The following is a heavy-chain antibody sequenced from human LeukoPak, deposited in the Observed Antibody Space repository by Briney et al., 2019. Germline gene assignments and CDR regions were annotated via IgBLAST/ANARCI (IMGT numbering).Heavy chain of an antibody. J-gene: IGHJ1*01. CDR3: AKGATVVVVTTIQY. D-gene: IGHD3-22*01. CDR2: ISGSGGST. CDR1: GFTFDDYA. Sequence: PGGSLRRSCAASGFTFDDYAMHWVRQAPGKGLEWVSGISGSGGSTYYADSVKGRFTISRDNSKNTLYLQMNSLRAEDTAVYYCAKGATVVVVTTIQYWGQGTLVTVSS. V-gene: IGHV3-23*01.